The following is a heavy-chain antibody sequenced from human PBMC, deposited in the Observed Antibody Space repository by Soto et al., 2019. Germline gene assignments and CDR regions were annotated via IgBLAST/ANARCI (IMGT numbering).Heavy chain of an antibody. Sequence: EVQLLESGGDLVQPGGSLRLSCAASGSTFRSYAMSWVRQAPGKGLEWVSTLSGGGDDPYYTGSVRGPFTISRDNSKITLNLQIGSLRAEDTAVYYCARAQPTYSSSYFDYWGQGTLVAVSS. J-gene: IGHJ4*02. V-gene: IGHV3-23*01. CDR2: LSGGGDDP. D-gene: IGHD6-6*01. CDR1: GSTFRSYA. CDR3: ARAQPTYSSSYFDY.